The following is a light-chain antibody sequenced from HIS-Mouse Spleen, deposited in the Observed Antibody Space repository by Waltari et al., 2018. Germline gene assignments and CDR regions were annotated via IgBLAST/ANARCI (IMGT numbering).Light chain of an antibody. Sequence: QSALTQPASVSGSPGQSITISCTGTSSDVGGYNYVSWYQQHPGKAPNIMIYDVSNRPSGVANRFPGSKSGNTASLTISGLQAEDEADYYCSSYTSSSTYVFGTGTKVTVL. J-gene: IGLJ1*01. CDR2: DVS. CDR1: SSDVGGYNY. CDR3: SSYTSSSTYV. V-gene: IGLV2-14*03.